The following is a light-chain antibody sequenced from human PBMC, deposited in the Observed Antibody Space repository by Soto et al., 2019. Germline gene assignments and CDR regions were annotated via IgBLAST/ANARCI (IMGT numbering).Light chain of an antibody. CDR3: QQYGSSPPT. V-gene: IGKV3-20*01. Sequence: IVLTQSPVTLSLSPGERTTPSCRASQSISRYLAWYQQKPGQGPRLLIYGASSRATGTPDRFSGSGSGTDFTLTINRLEPEDFALYYCQQYGSSPPTFGQGTKV. CDR1: QSISRY. CDR2: GAS. J-gene: IGKJ1*01.